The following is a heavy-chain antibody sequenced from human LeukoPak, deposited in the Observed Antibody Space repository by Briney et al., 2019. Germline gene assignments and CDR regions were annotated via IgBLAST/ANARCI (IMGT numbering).Heavy chain of an antibody. J-gene: IGHJ5*02. CDR1: GGSFSGYY. Sequence: SETLSFTCAVYGGSFSGYYWSWIRQPPGKGLEWIASISHTGSTYYNPSLKSRVTMSVDTSKNQFSLNLSSVTAADTAVYYCARNAPVIRALRFLERGGWFDPWGQGTLVTVSS. D-gene: IGHD3-3*01. CDR3: ARNAPVIRALRFLERGGWFDP. V-gene: IGHV4-34*01. CDR2: ISHTGST.